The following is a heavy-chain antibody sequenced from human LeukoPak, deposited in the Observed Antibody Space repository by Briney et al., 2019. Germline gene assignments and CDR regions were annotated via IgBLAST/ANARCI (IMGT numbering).Heavy chain of an antibody. Sequence: GGSLRLSCAASGFTFSTYWMSWVRQAPGKGLEWVANIMQDGSDKYSVDSVRGRFTISRDNAKNSLYLQMDSLRAEDTAVYYCVPTRAWAYFDHLGQGTLVTVSS. CDR3: VPTRAWAYFDH. CDR2: IMQDGSDK. CDR1: GFTFSTYW. V-gene: IGHV3-7*01. D-gene: IGHD7-27*01. J-gene: IGHJ4*02.